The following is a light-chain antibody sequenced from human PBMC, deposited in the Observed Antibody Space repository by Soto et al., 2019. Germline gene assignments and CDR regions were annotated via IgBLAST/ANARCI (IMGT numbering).Light chain of an antibody. CDR1: QSVSSSY. V-gene: IGKV3-20*01. J-gene: IGKJ1*01. Sequence: EIVLTQSPGTLSLSPGERATLSCRASQSVSSSYLAWYQQKPGQAPRLLIYGASSRATGIPDRFSGSGSGTDFTLTISRLEPEDFSVYYCQHYGIQWTFGQGPKVDIK. CDR3: QHYGIQWT. CDR2: GAS.